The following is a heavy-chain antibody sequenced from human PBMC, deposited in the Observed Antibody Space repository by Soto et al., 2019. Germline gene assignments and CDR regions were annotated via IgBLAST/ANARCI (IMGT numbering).Heavy chain of an antibody. CDR1: GGAITAYY. J-gene: IGHJ5*02. CDR3: ARDEYYDSNNWFDH. CDR2: VYSTGST. V-gene: IGHV4-4*07. D-gene: IGHD3-22*01. Sequence: PSETLSLTCTVSGGAITAYYWSWIRQPVGEGLQWIGRVYSTGSTNYNPSLRSRVTMSVDTSQNQFFLRLSSVTAADTADYYCARDEYYDSNNWFDHWGQGILVTVSS.